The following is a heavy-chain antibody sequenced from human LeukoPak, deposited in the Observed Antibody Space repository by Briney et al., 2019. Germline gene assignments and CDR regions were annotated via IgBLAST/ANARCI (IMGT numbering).Heavy chain of an antibody. CDR3: ARGPHDYGDQYYVDV. CDR2: ISSSSSYI. J-gene: IGHJ6*03. V-gene: IGHV3-21*01. Sequence: GGSLRLSCAASGFTFSSYSMNWVRQAPGKGLEWVSSISSSSSYIYYADSVKGRFTISRDNAKNSLYLQMNSLRAEDTAVYYCARGPHDYGDQYYVDVWGKGTTVTVSS. CDR1: GFTFSSYS. D-gene: IGHD4-17*01.